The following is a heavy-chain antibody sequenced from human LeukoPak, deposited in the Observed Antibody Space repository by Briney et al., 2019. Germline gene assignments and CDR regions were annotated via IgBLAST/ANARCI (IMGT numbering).Heavy chain of an antibody. CDR3: ARCSSISCTDGFDI. J-gene: IGHJ3*02. Sequence: SETLSLTCTVSGGSISSYYWSWIRQPPGKGLEWIGYIYYSGSTNYNPSLKSRVTISVDTSKNQFSLKLSSVTAADTAVYYCARCSSISCTDGFDIWGQGTMVTVSS. D-gene: IGHD2-2*01. V-gene: IGHV4-59*01. CDR1: GGSISSYY. CDR2: IYYSGST.